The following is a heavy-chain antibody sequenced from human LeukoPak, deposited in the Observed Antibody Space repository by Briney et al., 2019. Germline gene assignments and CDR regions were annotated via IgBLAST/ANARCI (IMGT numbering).Heavy chain of an antibody. Sequence: SETLSLTCTVSGGSINNYYWSWIRQPPGKGLEWIGYIYYSGNTNYNPSLKSRVTMSVDTSKNQFSLKLSSVTAADTAVYYCARLFLPAVGPAYYFDFWGQGTLVTVSS. V-gene: IGHV4-59*01. CDR2: IYYSGNT. D-gene: IGHD6-13*01. CDR3: ARLFLPAVGPAYYFDF. J-gene: IGHJ4*02. CDR1: GGSINNYY.